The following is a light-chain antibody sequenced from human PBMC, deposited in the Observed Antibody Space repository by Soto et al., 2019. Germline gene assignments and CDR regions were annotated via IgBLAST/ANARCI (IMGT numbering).Light chain of an antibody. CDR1: QSVATY. CDR3: QQRIKWPIT. V-gene: IGKV3-11*01. J-gene: IGKJ5*01. CDR2: DAF. Sequence: EIVLTQSPATLSFSPGERATLSCRASQSVATYVAWYQQKPGQAPRLLIYDAFNRATGTPARFSGSGSGTDFTLTISSLEPADSAVYYCQQRIKWPITFGQGTRLE.